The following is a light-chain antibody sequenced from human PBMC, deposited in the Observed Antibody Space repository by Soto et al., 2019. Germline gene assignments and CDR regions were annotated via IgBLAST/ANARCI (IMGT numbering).Light chain of an antibody. J-gene: IGKJ3*01. CDR3: QQSYNSPRT. V-gene: IGKV1-39*01. Sequence: DIQITQSPSALSASVGDRVTITCRASQSISNYLNWYQQKPWKAPKLLIYAASSLQSGVPSTFSGSGSVTDFTPAISSLQPEDCATYYCQQSYNSPRTFGPGTKVDIK. CDR2: AAS. CDR1: QSISNY.